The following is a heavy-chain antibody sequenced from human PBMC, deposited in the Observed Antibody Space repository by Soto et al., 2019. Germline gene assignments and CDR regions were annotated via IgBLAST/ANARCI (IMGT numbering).Heavy chain of an antibody. Sequence: SQTLSLTCVISGDSVSSNGACWYWIRQSPSRGLPGMGRIYYRSELFHDYPSPMDRGIAINPYTRRNQSFLELTDITPEDTALYCCGRVRCSACTCLHGLDFWGQGATVTVSS. J-gene: IGHJ6*02. CDR1: GDSVSSNGAC. V-gene: IGHV6-1*01. CDR2: IYYRSELFH. D-gene: IGHD2-15*01. CDR3: GRVRCSACTCLHGLDF.